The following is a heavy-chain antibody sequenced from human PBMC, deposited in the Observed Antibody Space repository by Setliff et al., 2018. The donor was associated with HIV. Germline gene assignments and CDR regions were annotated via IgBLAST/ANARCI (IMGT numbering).Heavy chain of an antibody. CDR2: IIPIFGTA. V-gene: IGHV1-69*13. Sequence: SVKVSCKASGYTFTGYAMHWVRQAPGQGLEWMGGIIPIFGTANYAQKFQGRVTITADESTSTAYMELSSLRSEDTAVYYCARGPLSSSWYNWFDPWGQGTLVTVSS. CDR3: ARGPLSSSWYNWFDP. CDR1: GYTFTGYA. D-gene: IGHD6-13*01. J-gene: IGHJ5*02.